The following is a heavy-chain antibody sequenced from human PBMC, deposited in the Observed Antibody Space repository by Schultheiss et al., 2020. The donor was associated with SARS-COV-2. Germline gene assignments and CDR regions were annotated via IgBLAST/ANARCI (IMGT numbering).Heavy chain of an antibody. CDR2: IYYSGST. CDR3: ARGPAPYSDFWSDSYTGWFDP. Sequence: SETLSLTCTVSGGSISSYYWSWIRQPPGKGLEWIGYIYYSGSTYYNPPLKSRVTISADTSKNQFSLKLRSVTATDTAVYYCARGPAPYSDFWSDSYTGWFDPWGQGTLVTVSS. D-gene: IGHD3-3*01. CDR1: GGSISSYY. V-gene: IGHV4-59*08. J-gene: IGHJ5*02.